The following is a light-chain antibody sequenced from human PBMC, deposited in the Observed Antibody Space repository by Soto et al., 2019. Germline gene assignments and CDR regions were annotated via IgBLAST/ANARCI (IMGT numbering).Light chain of an antibody. Sequence: EIVLTQSPATLSLSPGERATLSCRASQSVNNYLAWYQQKPGQPPRLLMYGASTRATGIPARFSGSGSGTQFTLTISSLQSEDFAVYYCQHYDNWPPMYTFGQGTKLEIK. CDR1: QSVNNY. V-gene: IGKV3-15*01. CDR2: GAS. CDR3: QHYDNWPPMYT. J-gene: IGKJ2*01.